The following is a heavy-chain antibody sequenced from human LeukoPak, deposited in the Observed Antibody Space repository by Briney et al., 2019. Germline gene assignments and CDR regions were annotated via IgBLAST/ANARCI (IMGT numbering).Heavy chain of an antibody. V-gene: IGHV3-23*01. CDR1: GFSFSNYA. CDR2: IISGSYGTS. D-gene: IGHD3-22*01. J-gene: IGHJ3*02. CDR3: LKHYYDSSGYLSAFDI. Sequence: PGGALRLSCVAGGFSFSNYAMSWGRQAPGKGREWMSTIISGSYGTSHYADSVKGRFTISGDNSKNTVHLQMNSLRAEETPVYNCLKHYYDSSGYLSAFDIWGQGTMVAVSS.